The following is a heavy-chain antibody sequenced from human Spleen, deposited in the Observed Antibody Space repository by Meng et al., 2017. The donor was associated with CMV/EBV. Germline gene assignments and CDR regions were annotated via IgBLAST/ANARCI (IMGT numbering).Heavy chain of an antibody. V-gene: IGHV3-21*01. CDR2: ISGESDYL. J-gene: IGHJ4*02. CDR3: ARGPYIYGSGSSGLDF. D-gene: IGHD3-10*01. CDR1: FTFRSYS. Sequence: FTFRSYSMNWVRQAPGKGLEWSSSISGESDYLFYDESLKGRFTIYRDNDKNSVFLQMTGLTADDTAVYYCARGPYIYGSGSSGLDFWGQGTLVTVSS.